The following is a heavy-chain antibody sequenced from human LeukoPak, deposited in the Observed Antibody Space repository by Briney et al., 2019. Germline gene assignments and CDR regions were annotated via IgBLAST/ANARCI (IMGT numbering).Heavy chain of an antibody. CDR1: GFTFSSYA. V-gene: IGHV3-23*01. CDR2: ISGSGGNT. D-gene: IGHD3-16*02. Sequence: GGSLRLSCAASGFTFSSYAMTWVRQAPGKGLEWVSGISGSGGNTYYADSVKGRFTVSRDNSKDTLYLQMNSLRAEDTALYYCASIRGSYRYYFDYWGQGTLVTVSS. J-gene: IGHJ4*02. CDR3: ASIRGSYRYYFDY.